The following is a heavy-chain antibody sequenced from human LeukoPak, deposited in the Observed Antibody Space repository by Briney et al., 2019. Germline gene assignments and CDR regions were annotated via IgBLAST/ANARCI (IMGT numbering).Heavy chain of an antibody. Sequence: GGSLRLSCAASGFTFSSYSMNWVRQAPGKGLEWVSYISSSSSTIYYADSVKGRFTISRDNAKNSLYLQMNSLRAEDTAVYYYAISRGYFDYWGQGTLVTVSS. CDR2: ISSSSSTI. CDR1: GFTFSSYS. V-gene: IGHV3-48*04. CDR3: AISRGYFDY. J-gene: IGHJ4*02.